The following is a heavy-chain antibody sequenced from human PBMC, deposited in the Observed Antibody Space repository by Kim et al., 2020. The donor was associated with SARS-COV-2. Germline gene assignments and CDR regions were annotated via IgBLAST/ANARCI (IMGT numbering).Heavy chain of an antibody. CDR3: AGYGSGSYYNPYYYYGMDV. CDR1: GFTFSSYA. Sequence: LSLTCAASGFTFSSYAMHWVRQAPGKGLEWVAVISYDGSNKYYADSVKGRFTISRDNSKNTLYLQMNSLRAEDTAVYYCAGYGSGSYYNPYYYYGMDVWGQGTTVTVSS. D-gene: IGHD3-10*01. V-gene: IGHV3-30-3*01. CDR2: ISYDGSNK. J-gene: IGHJ6*02.